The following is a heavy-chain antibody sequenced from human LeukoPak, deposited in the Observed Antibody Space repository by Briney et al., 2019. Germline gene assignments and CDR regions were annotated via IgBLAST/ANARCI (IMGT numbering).Heavy chain of an antibody. V-gene: IGHV1-18*01. CDR1: GYSFTSYG. D-gene: IGHD1-26*01. CDR2: ISAYNGNT. J-gene: IGHJ6*02. CDR3: ARVDYMGALYGMDV. Sequence: WASVKVSCKASGYSFTSYGISWVRQAPGQGLEWMGWISAYNGNTNYAQKLQGRVTMTTDTSTRTAYMELRSLRSDDTAVYYCARVDYMGALYGMDVWGQGTTVTVSS.